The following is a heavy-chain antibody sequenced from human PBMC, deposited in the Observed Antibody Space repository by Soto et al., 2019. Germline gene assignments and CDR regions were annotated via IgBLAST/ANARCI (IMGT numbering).Heavy chain of an antibody. Sequence: QVQLVQSGAEVKKPGSSVKVSCKASGGTFSSYAISWVRQAPGQGLEWMGGIIPIFGTANYAQKFQGRVTITADESTSTAYMELRSLRSEDTAVYYCARDRTSIAARNDAFDIWGQGTMVTVSS. CDR3: ARDRTSIAARNDAFDI. V-gene: IGHV1-69*12. CDR2: IIPIFGTA. CDR1: GGTFSSYA. D-gene: IGHD6-6*01. J-gene: IGHJ3*02.